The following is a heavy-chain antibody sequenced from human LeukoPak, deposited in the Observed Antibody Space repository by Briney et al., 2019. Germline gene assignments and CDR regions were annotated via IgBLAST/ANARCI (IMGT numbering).Heavy chain of an antibody. Sequence: PGESLRISCKGSGYSFTSYWISWVRQMPGKGLEWMGRIYPSDSYTNYSPSFQGHVTISADKSISTAYLQWSSLKASDTAMYYCARHYYDSSGYSYFDYWGQGTLVTVSS. J-gene: IGHJ4*02. CDR2: IYPSDSYT. V-gene: IGHV5-10-1*01. CDR1: GYSFTSYW. D-gene: IGHD3-22*01. CDR3: ARHYYDSSGYSYFDY.